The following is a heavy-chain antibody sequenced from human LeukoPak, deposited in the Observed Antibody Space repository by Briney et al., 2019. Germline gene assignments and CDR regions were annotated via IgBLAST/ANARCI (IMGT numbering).Heavy chain of an antibody. V-gene: IGHV3-21*01. Sequence: GGSLRLSCAASGFTFSSYSMNWVRQAPGKGLEGVSSISSSSYIYYADSVKGRFTISRDNAKNSLYLQMNSLRAEDTAVYYCARDGYNSAGGWFDPWGQGTLVTVSS. J-gene: IGHJ5*02. D-gene: IGHD5-24*01. CDR3: ARDGYNSAGGWFDP. CDR1: GFTFSSYS. CDR2: ISSSSYI.